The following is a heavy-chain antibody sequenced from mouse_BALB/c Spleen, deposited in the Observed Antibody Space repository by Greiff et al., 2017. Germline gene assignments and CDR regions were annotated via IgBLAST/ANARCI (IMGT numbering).Heavy chain of an antibody. CDR1: GYTFTDYE. V-gene: IGHV1-15*01. D-gene: IGHD2-1*01. Sequence: VKLMESGAELVRPGASVTLSCKASGYTFTDYEMHWVKQTPVHGLEWIGAIDPETGGTAYNQKFKGKATLTADKSSSTAYMELRSLTSEDSAVYYCTRKEAYGNYSYAMDYWGQGTSVTVAS. J-gene: IGHJ4*01. CDR3: TRKEAYGNYSYAMDY. CDR2: IDPETGGT.